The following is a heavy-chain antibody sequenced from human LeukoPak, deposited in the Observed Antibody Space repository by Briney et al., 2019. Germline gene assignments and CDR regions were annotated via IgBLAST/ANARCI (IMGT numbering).Heavy chain of an antibody. J-gene: IGHJ3*02. V-gene: IGHV4-4*07. CDR3: ARDFVIPEDAFDI. CDR1: GGSISSYS. CDR2: IYTSGST. Sequence: PSETLSLTCTVSGGSISSYSWSWIRQPAGKGLEWIGRIYTSGSTNYNPSLKSRVTMSVDTSKNQFSLKLSSVTAADTAVYYCARDFVIPEDAFDIWGQGTRVTVSS. D-gene: IGHD1-14*01.